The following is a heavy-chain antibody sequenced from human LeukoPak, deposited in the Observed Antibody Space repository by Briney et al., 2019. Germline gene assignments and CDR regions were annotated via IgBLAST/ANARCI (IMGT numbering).Heavy chain of an antibody. Sequence: ASVKVSCKASGYTFTGYYMHWVRQAPGQGLEWMGWINPNSGGTNYAQKFQGRVTMTRDTSISTAYMELSRLRSDDTAVYYCARPSLGSDLSDFDYWGQGTLVTVSS. CDR3: ARPSLGSDLSDFDY. CDR1: GYTFTGYY. D-gene: IGHD3-3*01. CDR2: INPNSGGT. V-gene: IGHV1-2*02. J-gene: IGHJ4*02.